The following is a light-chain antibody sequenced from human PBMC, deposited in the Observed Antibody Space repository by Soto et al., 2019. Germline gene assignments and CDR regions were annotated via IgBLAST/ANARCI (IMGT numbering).Light chain of an antibody. CDR3: QPRSTRPLT. Sequence: SVLTQSPATLSLSPGERATLSCRDSQSVSSNLAWYQQKPGQAPSLLIYDASNRATDIPARFSGSGSGTDFTLTISSLEPEDFAVYYCQPRSTRPLTFGGGTKVEIK. CDR1: QSVSSN. V-gene: IGKV3-11*01. J-gene: IGKJ4*01. CDR2: DAS.